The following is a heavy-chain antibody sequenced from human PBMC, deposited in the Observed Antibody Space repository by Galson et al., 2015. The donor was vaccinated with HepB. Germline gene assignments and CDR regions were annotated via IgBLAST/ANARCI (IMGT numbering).Heavy chain of an antibody. D-gene: IGHD3-10*01. V-gene: IGHV5-51*01. CDR3: ARPSITMVRGVLVTADYGMDV. CDR1: GYSFTSYW. CDR2: IYPGDSDT. Sequence: QSGAEVKKPGESLKISCKGSGYSFTSYWIGWVRQMPGKGLEWMGIIYPGDSDTRYSPSFQGQVTISADKSISTAYLQWSSLKASDTAMYYCARPSITMVRGVLVTADYGMDVWGQGTTVTVSS. J-gene: IGHJ6*02.